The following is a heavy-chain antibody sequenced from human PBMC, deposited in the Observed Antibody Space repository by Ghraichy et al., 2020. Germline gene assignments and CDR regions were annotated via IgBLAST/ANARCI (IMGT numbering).Heavy chain of an antibody. CDR3: ARSPLYYDFEEGGDAFDI. D-gene: IGHD3-22*01. J-gene: IGHJ3*02. CDR2: IYYSGST. Sequence: SETLSLTCTVSGGSISSGGYYWSWIRQHPGKGLEWIGYIYYSGSTYYNPSLKSRVTISVDTSKNQFSLKLSSVTAADTAVYYCARSPLYYDFEEGGDAFDIWGQGTMVTVSS. V-gene: IGHV4-31*03. CDR1: GGSISSGGYY.